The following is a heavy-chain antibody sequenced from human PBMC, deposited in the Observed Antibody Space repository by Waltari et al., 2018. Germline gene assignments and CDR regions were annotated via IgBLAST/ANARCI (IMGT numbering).Heavy chain of an antibody. CDR1: GFTFSNAW. Sequence: EVQLVESWGGLVKPGGSLRLSCAASGFTFSNAWMSWVRQAPGKGLEWVGRIKSKTDGGTTDYAAPVKGRFTISRDDSKNTLYLQMNSLKTEDTAVYYCTTLYSSSWYAAFDIWGQGTMVTVSS. D-gene: IGHD6-13*01. V-gene: IGHV3-15*01. CDR2: IKSKTDGGTT. CDR3: TTLYSSSWYAAFDI. J-gene: IGHJ3*02.